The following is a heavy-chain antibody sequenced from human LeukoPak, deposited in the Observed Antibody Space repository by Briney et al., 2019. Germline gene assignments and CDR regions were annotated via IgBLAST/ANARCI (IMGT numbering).Heavy chain of an antibody. CDR2: IWYDGSNK. CDR1: GFTFSSYG. V-gene: IGHV3-33*01. CDR3: ARDPRAAMVGLDY. Sequence: GGSLRLSCAASGFTFSSYGMHWVRQAPGKGLEWVAVIWYDGSNKYYADSVKGRFTISRDNSKNTLYLQMNSLRAEDTAVYYCARDPRAAMVGLDYWGQGTLVTVSS. J-gene: IGHJ4*02. D-gene: IGHD5-18*01.